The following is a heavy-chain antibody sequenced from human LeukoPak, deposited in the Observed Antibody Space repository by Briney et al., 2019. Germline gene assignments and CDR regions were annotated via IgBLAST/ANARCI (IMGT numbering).Heavy chain of an antibody. V-gene: IGHV1-8*01. Sequence: ASVKVSCKTSGYIFTNLDINWLRQAPGQGLEWMGWMSPNSGDTGYAQKFQGRVSMTRDIFKSTAYMELSSLRSEDTAIYYCASNPPNTGDFYYWGLGTLVTVSS. CDR3: ASNPPNTGDFYY. CDR2: MSPNSGDT. CDR1: GYIFTNLD. J-gene: IGHJ4*02. D-gene: IGHD1-1*01.